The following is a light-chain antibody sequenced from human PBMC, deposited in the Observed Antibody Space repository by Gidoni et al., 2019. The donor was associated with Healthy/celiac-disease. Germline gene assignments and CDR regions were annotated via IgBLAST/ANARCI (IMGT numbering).Light chain of an antibody. CDR3: QQYGSSPYT. Sequence: IVLTQSPGTLSLAPGESPTLSCKASQSVSSSYLAWYQQKPGQAPRLLIYGASSRATGIPDRFSGSGSGTDFTLTISRLEPEDFAVYYCQQYGSSPYTFGQGTKLEIK. V-gene: IGKV3-20*01. CDR2: GAS. J-gene: IGKJ2*01. CDR1: QSVSSSY.